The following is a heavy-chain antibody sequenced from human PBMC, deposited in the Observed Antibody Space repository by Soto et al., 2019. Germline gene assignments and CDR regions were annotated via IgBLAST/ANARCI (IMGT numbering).Heavy chain of an antibody. J-gene: IGHJ4*02. Sequence: GSVKVSCKASGYPFTSYGVSLVRQAPGQGLEWMGWISAYNGNTNYAQKLHGRVTMTTDTSTSTAYMELRSLRSDDTAVYYCAGVSEWELAGDFDYWGQGTMVTVSS. CDR1: GYPFTSYG. CDR2: ISAYNGNT. CDR3: AGVSEWELAGDFDY. V-gene: IGHV1-18*04. D-gene: IGHD1-26*01.